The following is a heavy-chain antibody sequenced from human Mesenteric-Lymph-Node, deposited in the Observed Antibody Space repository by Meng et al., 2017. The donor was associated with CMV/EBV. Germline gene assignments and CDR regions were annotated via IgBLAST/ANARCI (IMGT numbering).Heavy chain of an antibody. Sequence: TFGSYAISWVRQAPGQGLEWMGRIIPILGIANYAQKFQGRVTITADKSTSTAYMELSSLRSEDTAVYYCAREVRYYYDSSGYYYDYWGQGTLVTVSS. J-gene: IGHJ4*02. CDR1: TFGSYA. CDR2: IIPILGIA. D-gene: IGHD3-22*01. CDR3: AREVRYYYDSSGYYYDY. V-gene: IGHV1-69*04.